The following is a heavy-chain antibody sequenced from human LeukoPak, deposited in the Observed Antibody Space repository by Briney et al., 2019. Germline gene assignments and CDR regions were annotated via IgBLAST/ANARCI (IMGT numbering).Heavy chain of an antibody. J-gene: IGHJ4*02. CDR1: GLTLSSFG. Sequence: PGGSLRLSCTASGLTLSSFGMHWVRQAPGKGLEWVAVISDDGSNRYYADSVEGRFTVSRDNSKNTLYLQMNSLRTEDTAVYYCARDGSTGWHYFEYWGQGTLVTVSS. D-gene: IGHD6-19*01. V-gene: IGHV3-30*03. CDR3: ARDGSTGWHYFEY. CDR2: ISDDGSNR.